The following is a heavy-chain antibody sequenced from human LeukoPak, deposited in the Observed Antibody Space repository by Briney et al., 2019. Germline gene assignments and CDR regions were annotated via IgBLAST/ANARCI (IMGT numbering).Heavy chain of an antibody. V-gene: IGHV3-23*01. Sequence: GGSLGLSCAASGFTFSSYAMSWVRQAPGKGLEWVSAISGSGGSTYYADSVKGRFTISRDNSKNTLYLQMNSLRAEDTAVYYCAKALYVTMIVVVIPDAFDIWGQGTMVTVSS. CDR1: GFTFSSYA. CDR2: ISGSGGST. D-gene: IGHD3-22*01. J-gene: IGHJ3*02. CDR3: AKALYVTMIVVVIPDAFDI.